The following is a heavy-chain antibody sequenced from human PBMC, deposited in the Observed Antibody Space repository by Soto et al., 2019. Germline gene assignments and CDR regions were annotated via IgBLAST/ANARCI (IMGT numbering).Heavy chain of an antibody. Sequence: GGSLRLSCAASGFTFSGYSMNWVRQAPGKGLEWVSSISSSSSYIYYADSVKGRFTISRDNAKNSLYLQMNSLRAEDTAVYYCASGIAPRPKWFDPWGQGTLVTVSS. J-gene: IGHJ5*02. CDR2: ISSSSSYI. D-gene: IGHD6-6*01. V-gene: IGHV3-21*01. CDR1: GFTFSGYS. CDR3: ASGIAPRPKWFDP.